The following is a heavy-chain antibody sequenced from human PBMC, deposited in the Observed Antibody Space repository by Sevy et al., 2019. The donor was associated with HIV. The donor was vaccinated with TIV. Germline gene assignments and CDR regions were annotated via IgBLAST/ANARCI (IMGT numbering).Heavy chain of an antibody. D-gene: IGHD6-13*01. CDR2: ISSSSSYI. CDR1: GFTFSSYS. V-gene: IGHV3-21*01. J-gene: IGHJ6*02. CDR3: ARFGAAGTHPPYYYYYGMDV. Sequence: GGSLRLSCAASGFTFSSYSMNWVRQAPGKGLEWVSSISSSSSYIYYADSVKGRFTISRDNAKNSLYLQMNSLRAEDTAVYYWARFGAAGTHPPYYYYYGMDVWGQGTTVTVSS.